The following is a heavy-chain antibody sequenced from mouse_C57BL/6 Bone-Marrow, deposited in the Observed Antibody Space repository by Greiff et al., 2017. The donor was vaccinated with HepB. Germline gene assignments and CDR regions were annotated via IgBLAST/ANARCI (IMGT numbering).Heavy chain of an antibody. J-gene: IGHJ1*03. V-gene: IGHV1-50*01. Sequence: QQSCKASGYTFTSYWMQWVKQRPGQGLEWIGEIDPSDSYTNYNQKFKGKATLTVDTSSSTAYMQLSSLTSEDSAVYYCARQIYYYGSSYWYFDVWGTGTTVTVSS. CDR2: IDPSDSYT. CDR3: ARQIYYYGSSYWYFDV. D-gene: IGHD1-1*01. CDR1: GYTFTSYW.